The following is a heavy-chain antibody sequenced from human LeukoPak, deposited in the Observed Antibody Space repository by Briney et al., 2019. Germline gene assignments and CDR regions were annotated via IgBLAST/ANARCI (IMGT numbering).Heavy chain of an antibody. CDR2: ISSNGGST. V-gene: IGHV3-64*01. CDR3: ARGRITIVFDY. J-gene: IGHJ4*02. Sequence: LRLSCAASGFTFSSYAMHWVRQAPGKGLEYVSAISSNGGSTYYANSVKGRYTISRDNSKNTLYLQMGSLRAEDMAVYYCARGRITIVFDYWGQGTLVTVSS. CDR1: GFTFSSYA. D-gene: IGHD3-9*01.